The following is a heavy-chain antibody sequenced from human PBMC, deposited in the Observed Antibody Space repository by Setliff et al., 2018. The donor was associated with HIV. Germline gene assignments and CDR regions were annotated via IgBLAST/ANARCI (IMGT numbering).Heavy chain of an antibody. D-gene: IGHD3-3*01. Sequence: WASVKVSCKASGYSFADYAMNWVRQAPRQGLEWMGYINTNTGNPTYAQGFTGRFVFSFDTSVTTAYLQITGLRTEDTAVYFCARGGTHYDFWSGYRLGYFGLWGRGTLVTVSS. J-gene: IGHJ2*01. V-gene: IGHV7-4-1*02. CDR2: INTNTGNP. CDR3: ARGGTHYDFWSGYRLGYFGL. CDR1: GYSFADYA.